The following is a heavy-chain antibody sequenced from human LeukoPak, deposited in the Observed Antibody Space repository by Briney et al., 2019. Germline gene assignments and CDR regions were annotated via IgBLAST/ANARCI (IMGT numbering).Heavy chain of an antibody. V-gene: IGHV3-23*01. Sequence: ETLSLTCSVSGGSISSYYWSWVRQAPGKGLEWVSVISGSAGSTYYADSVKGRFTISRDNSKNTLYLQMNSLRAEDTAVYYCAKGMSAMTEIDYWGQGTLVTVSS. D-gene: IGHD5/OR15-5a*01. CDR3: AKGMSAMTEIDY. CDR2: ISGSAGST. CDR1: GGSISSYY. J-gene: IGHJ4*02.